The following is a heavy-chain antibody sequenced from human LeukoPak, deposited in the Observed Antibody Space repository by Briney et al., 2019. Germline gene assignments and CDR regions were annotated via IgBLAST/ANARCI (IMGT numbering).Heavy chain of an antibody. J-gene: IGHJ4*02. V-gene: IGHV4-61*02. Sequence: SETLSLTCSVSGDSITSGDSYWTWIRQPAGKGLEWIGLIYTSGSTKYNPSLNSRITISLDTSKNQFSLQLSSVTAADTAVYYCAREYGHWGQGTLVTVSS. CDR3: AREYGH. CDR1: GDSITSGDSY. CDR2: IYTSGST. D-gene: IGHD3-10*01.